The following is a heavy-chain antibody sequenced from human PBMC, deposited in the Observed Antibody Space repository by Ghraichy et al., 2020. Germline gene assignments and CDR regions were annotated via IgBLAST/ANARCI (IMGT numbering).Heavy chain of an antibody. CDR2: IKTKADSYAT. D-gene: IGHD6-13*01. Sequence: GGSLRLSCVVSGITFSDSTIYWVRQASGKGLEWVGRIKTKADSYATEYDASVKGRFTISRDDSKNMAYLQMSSLKTEDTAVYYCTRWSSNWESEYWGQGTLVTVSS. J-gene: IGHJ4*02. CDR1: GITFSDST. V-gene: IGHV3-73*01. CDR3: TRWSSNWESEY.